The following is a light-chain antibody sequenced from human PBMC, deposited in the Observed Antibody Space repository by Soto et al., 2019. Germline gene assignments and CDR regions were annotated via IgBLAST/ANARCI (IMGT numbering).Light chain of an antibody. CDR1: QSVSSN. J-gene: IGKJ2*01. V-gene: IGKV3D-15*01. Sequence: EIVLTQSPATLSLSPGERSTLSCRASQSVSSNLAWYQQKPGQAPRLLIYGASTRATGVPARFSGSGSETDFTLTIRNLQSEDCAVYYCQHYNNWPPYTFGQGTTGDIK. CDR3: QHYNNWPPYT. CDR2: GAS.